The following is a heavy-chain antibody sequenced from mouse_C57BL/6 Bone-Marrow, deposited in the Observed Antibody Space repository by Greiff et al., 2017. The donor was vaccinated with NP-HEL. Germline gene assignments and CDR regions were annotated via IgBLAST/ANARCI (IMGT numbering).Heavy chain of an antibody. J-gene: IGHJ2*01. Sequence: QVQLKESGPGLVQPSQSLSITCTVSGFSLTSYGVHWVRQSPGKGLEWLGVIWSGGSTDYTAAFISRLSISKDNSKSQVFFKMNSLQADDTAIYYCARTGSNYPYYFDYWGQGTTLTVSS. D-gene: IGHD2-5*01. CDR2: IWSGGST. CDR1: GFSLTSYG. V-gene: IGHV2-2*01. CDR3: ARTGSNYPYYFDY.